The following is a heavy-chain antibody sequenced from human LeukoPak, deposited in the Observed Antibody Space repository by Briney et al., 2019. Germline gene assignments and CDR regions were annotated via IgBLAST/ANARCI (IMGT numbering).Heavy chain of an antibody. D-gene: IGHD2-21*01. CDR2: ISAYNGKT. CDR1: GYTFSTYY. J-gene: IGHJ4*02. CDR3: ASGGAVSPSILC. V-gene: IGHV1-18*01. Sequence: GASVKVSCIASGYTFSTYYINWIRQAPGQGLEWMGWISAYNGKTSYAQRFQGRVTMTTDSSTSTAYMDLASLRSDDTAVYCGASGGAVSPSILCWGQGTLVTVSS.